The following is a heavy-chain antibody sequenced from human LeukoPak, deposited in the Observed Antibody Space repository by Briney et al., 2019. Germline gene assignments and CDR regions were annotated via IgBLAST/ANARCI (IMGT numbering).Heavy chain of an antibody. V-gene: IGHV1-18*01. CDR2: ISAYNGNT. CDR3: ARDGENVLRYFDWTGYYYYGMDV. D-gene: IGHD3-9*01. Sequence: PRASVKVSCKTSGYTFTNYGISWVRQAPGLGLEWMGWISAYNGNTNYAQKVQGRVTMTTDTSTSTAYMELRSLRSEDTAVYYCARDGENVLRYFDWTGYYYYGMDVWGQGTTVTVSS. J-gene: IGHJ6*02. CDR1: GYTFTNYG.